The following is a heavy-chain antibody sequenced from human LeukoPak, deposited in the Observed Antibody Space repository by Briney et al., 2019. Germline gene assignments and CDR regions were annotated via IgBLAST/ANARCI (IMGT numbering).Heavy chain of an antibody. D-gene: IGHD2-21*02. J-gene: IGHJ4*02. Sequence: GGSLRLSCAASGFTFSSYEMNWVRQAPAKGLEWVSYISSSGSTIYYADSVKGRFTISRDNAKNSLYLQMNSLRAEDTAVYYCARDHGKGDDYWGQGTLVTVSS. V-gene: IGHV3-48*03. CDR1: GFTFSSYE. CDR3: ARDHGKGDDY. CDR2: ISSSGSTI.